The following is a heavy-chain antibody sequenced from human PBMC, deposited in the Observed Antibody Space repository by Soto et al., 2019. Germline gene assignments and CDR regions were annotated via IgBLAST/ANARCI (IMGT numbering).Heavy chain of an antibody. V-gene: IGHV3-33*01. CDR3: VRGGFHLYGLDV. CDR1: GFTFRSYG. J-gene: IGHJ6*02. CDR2: IWYDGSNK. Sequence: SLRRSWAASGFTFRSYGMHWVRQAPGKGLEWVAVIWYDGSNKYYADSVKGRFAISRDNAKNTLYLQMNSLRVEDTAVYYCVRGGFHLYGLDVWGQGTSVTVSS.